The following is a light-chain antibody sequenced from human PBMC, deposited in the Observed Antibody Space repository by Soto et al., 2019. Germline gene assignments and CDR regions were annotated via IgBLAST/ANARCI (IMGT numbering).Light chain of an antibody. CDR1: SSNIGSNI. J-gene: IGLJ3*02. Sequence: QSVLTQPPSASGTPGQRVTISCSGSSSNIGSNIVNWYQQLPGTAPKLLIYSRNQRPSGVPDRFSASKSGTSASLAISGLQSEDEADYYCETWDASLTGVVFGGGTKLTVL. CDR2: SRN. CDR3: ETWDASLTGVV. V-gene: IGLV1-44*01.